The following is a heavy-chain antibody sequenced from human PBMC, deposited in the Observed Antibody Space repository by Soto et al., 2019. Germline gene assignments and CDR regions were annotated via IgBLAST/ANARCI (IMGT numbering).Heavy chain of an antibody. CDR3: ARDRGITGTGNYFDY. D-gene: IGHD1-20*01. CDR2: IKQDGSEK. CDR1: GFTFSSYW. V-gene: IGHV3-7*01. J-gene: IGHJ4*02. Sequence: EVQLVESGGGLVQPGGSLRLSCAASGFTFSSYWMSWVRQAPGKGLEWVANIKQDGSEKYYVDSVKGRFTISRDNAKNSLYLQMNSLRAEDTAVYYWARDRGITGTGNYFDYWGQGTLVTVSS.